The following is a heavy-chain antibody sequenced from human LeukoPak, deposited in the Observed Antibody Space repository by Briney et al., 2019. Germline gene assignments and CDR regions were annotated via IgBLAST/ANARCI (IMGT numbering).Heavy chain of an antibody. D-gene: IGHD4-17*01. J-gene: IGHJ4*02. V-gene: IGHV4-30-4*01. Sequence: SQTLSLTCTISGGSISSGDYYWSWIRQPPGKGLEWIGYIYYSGSTYYNPSLKSRVTISVDTSKNQFSLKLSSVTAADTAVYYCAREGPDYGDLDYWGQGTLVTVSS. CDR3: AREGPDYGDLDY. CDR1: GGSISSGDYY. CDR2: IYYSGST.